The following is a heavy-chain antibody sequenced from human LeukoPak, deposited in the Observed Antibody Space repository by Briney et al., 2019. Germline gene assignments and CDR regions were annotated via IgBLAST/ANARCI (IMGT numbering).Heavy chain of an antibody. CDR2: INHSGST. CDR3: ARTGRPYDILTGYYDT. J-gene: IGHJ5*02. V-gene: IGHV4-34*01. Sequence: SETLSLTCAVYGGSFSGYYWSWIRQPPGKGLEWIGEINHSGSTNYNPSLKSRVTISVDTSKNQFSLKLSSVTAADTAVYYCARTGRPYDILTGYYDTWGQGTLVTVSS. CDR1: GGSFSGYY. D-gene: IGHD3-9*01.